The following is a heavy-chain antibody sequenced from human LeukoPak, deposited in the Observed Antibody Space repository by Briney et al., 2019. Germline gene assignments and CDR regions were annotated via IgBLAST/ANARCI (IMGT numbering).Heavy chain of an antibody. D-gene: IGHD1-26*01. CDR3: ARGRGSYDY. Sequence: SETLSLTCAVYGGSFSGYYWSWIRQPPGKGLEWIGEINHSGSTNYNPSPKSRVTIPVDTSKNQFSLKLSSVTAADTAVYYCARGRGSYDYWGQGTLVTVSS. J-gene: IGHJ4*02. V-gene: IGHV4-34*01. CDR2: INHSGST. CDR1: GGSFSGYY.